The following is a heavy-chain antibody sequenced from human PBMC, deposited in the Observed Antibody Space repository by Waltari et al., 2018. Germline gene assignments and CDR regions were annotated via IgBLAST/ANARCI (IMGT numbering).Heavy chain of an antibody. V-gene: IGHV4-31*03. J-gene: IGHJ4*02. CDR1: GGSISSGCYY. CDR3: ARTAMGYYYFDY. CDR2: IYYSGGS. D-gene: IGHD5-18*01. Sequence: QVQLQESGPGLVQPSQTLSLTCTVSGGSISSGCYYWSWIRQHPGKGLEWIGYIYYSGGSYYNPSLKSRVTISVDTSKNQFSLKLSSVTAADPAVYYCARTAMGYYYFDYWGQGTLVTVSS.